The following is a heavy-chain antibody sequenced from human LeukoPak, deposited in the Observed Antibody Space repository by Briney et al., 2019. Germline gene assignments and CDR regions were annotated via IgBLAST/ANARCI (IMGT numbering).Heavy chain of an antibody. CDR1: GYTFTGYY. J-gene: IGHJ4*02. D-gene: IGHD6-19*01. CDR3: ARVVGIALSGFLDD. Sequence: GASVKVSCKASGYTFTGYYMHWVRQATGQGLEWMGWINPNSGSTNYAQKFQGRVTMTRDTSISTAYMELSRLRSDDTAVYDCARVVGIALSGFLDDWGQGTLVTVYS. V-gene: IGHV1-2*02. CDR2: INPNSGST.